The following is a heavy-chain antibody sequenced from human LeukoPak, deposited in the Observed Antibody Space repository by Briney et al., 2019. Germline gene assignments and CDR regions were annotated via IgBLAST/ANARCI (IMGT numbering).Heavy chain of an antibody. Sequence: GGSLRLSCAASGFTFSSYGMNWVRQAPGKGLEWVSGISGNGGSTYYADSVKGRFTISRDNSKNTLYLQMNSLRAEDTAVYYCAKGKDDSSGWYFFYWGQGTLVTVSS. CDR1: GFTFSSYG. CDR3: AKGKDDSSGWYFFY. J-gene: IGHJ4*02. CDR2: ISGNGGST. V-gene: IGHV3-23*01. D-gene: IGHD6-19*01.